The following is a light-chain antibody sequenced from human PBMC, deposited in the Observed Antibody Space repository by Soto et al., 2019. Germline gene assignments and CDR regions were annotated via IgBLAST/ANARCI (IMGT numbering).Light chain of an antibody. CDR1: QTVSSY. V-gene: IGKV3-11*01. J-gene: IGKJ4*01. CDR3: QQRRDWPST. Sequence: EIVLTQSPATLSLSPGDRATLSCRASQTVSSYLAWYQQKPGQAPRLLIYDASSRATGIPARFSGSGSGTDFTLTITSLEPEDFEVYYCQQRRDWPSTFGGGTKVEIK. CDR2: DAS.